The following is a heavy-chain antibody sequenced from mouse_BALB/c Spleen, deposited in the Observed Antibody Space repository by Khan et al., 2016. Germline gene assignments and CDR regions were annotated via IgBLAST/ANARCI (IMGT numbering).Heavy chain of an antibody. CDR2: IATYSGEP. D-gene: IGHD3-1*01. Sequence: QIQLVQSGPELKKFGETVKISCRASGYAFTNYGIHWVRQAPGKGLQWMGWIATYSGEPTYADDFKGRVAFSLETSARTAYLQINKLKNEDMGTSFCARMRLLDLYCSMDYWGHVTSFTVSS. CDR1: GYAFTNYG. V-gene: IGHV9-1*02. J-gene: IGHJ4*01. CDR3: ARMRLLDLYCSMDY.